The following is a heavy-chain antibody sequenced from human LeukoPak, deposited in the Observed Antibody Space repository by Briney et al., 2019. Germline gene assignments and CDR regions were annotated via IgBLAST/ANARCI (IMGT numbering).Heavy chain of an antibody. V-gene: IGHV3-30*02. CDR3: ARDRFLRRPEPAEY. J-gene: IGHJ4*02. D-gene: IGHD2/OR15-2a*01. CDR1: GFTFSSYG. Sequence: QPGGSLRLSCAASGFTFSSYGMHWVRQAPGKGLEWVAFIRYDGSNKYYADSVKGRFTISRDNAKDSLYLQMNSLRAEDTALYYCARDRFLRRPEPAEYWGQGTLVTVSS. CDR2: IRYDGSNK.